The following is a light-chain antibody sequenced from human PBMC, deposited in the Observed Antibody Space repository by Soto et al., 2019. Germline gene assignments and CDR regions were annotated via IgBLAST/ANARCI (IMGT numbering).Light chain of an antibody. V-gene: IGKV3-15*01. CDR2: GAS. Sequence: EIVMTQSPATLSVFPGERATLSCRASQSVSSNLAWYQQKPGQAPRLLICGASTRATGIPARFSGSGSGTEFTLTISSLQSEDFAVYYCQQYNNWPLTFGGGTKVEIK. J-gene: IGKJ4*01. CDR3: QQYNNWPLT. CDR1: QSVSSN.